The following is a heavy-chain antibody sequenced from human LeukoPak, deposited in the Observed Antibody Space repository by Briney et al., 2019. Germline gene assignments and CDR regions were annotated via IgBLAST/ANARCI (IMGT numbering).Heavy chain of an antibody. CDR3: ARRITIIYYMDL. CDR1: DGSFSGYY. CDR2: INDSGGT. Sequence: SETLSLTCAVYDGSFSGYYLTWIRQFPGKGLEWIGEINDSGGTNYSPSLKSRVTISVATSKNQFSLKLSSVTAADTAVYYCARRITIIYYMDLWGKGTTVIVSS. V-gene: IGHV4-34*01. J-gene: IGHJ6*03. D-gene: IGHD5-24*01.